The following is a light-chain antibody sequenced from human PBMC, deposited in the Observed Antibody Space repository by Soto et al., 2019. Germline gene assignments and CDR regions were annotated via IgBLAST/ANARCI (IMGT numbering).Light chain of an antibody. Sequence: DIQMTQSPSSLSASVGDRVTITCRASQNINNYLNWYQQKPGKAPELMIYAVSNLRSGVPSRFSGSGSGTDFTLPISSLQPEDLATYYCQQTSDTLSITFGGGTKVEI. CDR3: QQTSDTLSIT. CDR2: AVS. CDR1: QNINNY. J-gene: IGKJ4*01. V-gene: IGKV1-39*01.